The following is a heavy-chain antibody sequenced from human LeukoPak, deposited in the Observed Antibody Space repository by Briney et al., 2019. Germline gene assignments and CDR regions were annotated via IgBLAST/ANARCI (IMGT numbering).Heavy chain of an antibody. Sequence: GMQWVRQAPGKGLEWVAVIWYDGSNKYYADSVKGRFTISRDNSKNTLYLQMNSLRAEDTAVYYCARGRLRYFDWLLEGEDGMDVWGQGTTVTVSS. V-gene: IGHV3-33*01. CDR1: G. CDR3: ARGRLRYFDWLLEGEDGMDV. CDR2: IWYDGSNK. J-gene: IGHJ6*02. D-gene: IGHD3-9*01.